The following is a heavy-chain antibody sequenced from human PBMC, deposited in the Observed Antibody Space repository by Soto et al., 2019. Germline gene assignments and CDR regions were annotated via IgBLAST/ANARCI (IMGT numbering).Heavy chain of an antibody. J-gene: IGHJ6*02. CDR1: GFTFSTYA. CDR3: ARQLVYCLSYSQCYNSDGMDA. CDR2: ISYVGNDE. V-gene: IGHV3-30-3*01. Sequence: PGGSLRLSCAVSGFTFSTYAMHWVRQPPGKGLEWVAVISYVGNDEYYADSVKGRFTLSRENSTNTQYLQMNSLRPEATAVYYCARQLVYCLSYSQCYNSDGMDAWGQGTTVTVSS. D-gene: IGHD1-1*01.